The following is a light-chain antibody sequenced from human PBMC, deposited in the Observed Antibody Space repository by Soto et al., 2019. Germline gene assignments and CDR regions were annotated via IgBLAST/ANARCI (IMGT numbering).Light chain of an antibody. CDR3: QQRSNWPVT. CDR2: SAF. V-gene: IGKV3-15*01. J-gene: IGKJ1*01. Sequence: EIVMTQSPATLSVSPGERATLSCRASQSVGSNLAWYQQKPGQAPRLLIYSAFTRATGIPARFSGSGSGTEFTLTISSLQSEDFAVYYCQQRSNWPVTFGQGTRVDIK. CDR1: QSVGSN.